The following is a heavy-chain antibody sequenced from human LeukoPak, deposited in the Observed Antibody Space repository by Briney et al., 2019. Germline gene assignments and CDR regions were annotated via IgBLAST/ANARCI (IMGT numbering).Heavy chain of an antibody. D-gene: IGHD3-22*01. CDR1: GFDFSNYW. CDR2: IKQDGSEK. CDR3: ARVWRYYDSSGYPAEYFQH. J-gene: IGHJ1*01. Sequence: GGSLRLSCAASGFDFSNYWMYWVRQAPGKGLEWVANIKQDGSEKYYVDSVRGRFTISRDNAKNSLYLQMNSLRDEDTAVYYCARVWRYYDSSGYPAEYFQHWGQGTLVTVSS. V-gene: IGHV3-7*01.